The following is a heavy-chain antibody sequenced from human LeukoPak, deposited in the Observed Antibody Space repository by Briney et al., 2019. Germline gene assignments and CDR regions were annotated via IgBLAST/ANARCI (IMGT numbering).Heavy chain of an antibody. CDR1: GGSISSSSYY. D-gene: IGHD5-18*01. V-gene: IGHV4-39*07. J-gene: IGHJ4*02. CDR3: ARALYSYGPFDN. Sequence: PSETLSLTCTVSGGSISSSSYYWGWIRQPPGKGLEWMGSIYYSGSTYYYPSLKSRVTISVDTPKNQFSLKLSSVTAADTAVYYCARALYSYGPFDNWGQGTLVTVSS. CDR2: IYYSGST.